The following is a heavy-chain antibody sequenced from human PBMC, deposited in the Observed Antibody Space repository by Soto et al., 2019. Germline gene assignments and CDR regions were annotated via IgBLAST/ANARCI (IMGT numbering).Heavy chain of an antibody. CDR3: ARAYYYDSPRFDP. J-gene: IGHJ5*02. V-gene: IGHV4-59*01. CDR2: IYYSGST. D-gene: IGHD3-22*01. Sequence: SETLSLTCTVSGGSISSYYWSWIRQPPGKGLEWIGYIYYSGSTNYNPSLKSRVTISVDTSKNQFSLKLSSVTAADTAVYYCARAYYYDSPRFDPWGQGTLVTVS. CDR1: GGSISSYY.